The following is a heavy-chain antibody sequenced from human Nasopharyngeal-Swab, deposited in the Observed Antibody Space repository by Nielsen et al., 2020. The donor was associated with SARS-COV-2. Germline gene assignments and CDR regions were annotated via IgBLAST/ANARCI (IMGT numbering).Heavy chain of an antibody. V-gene: IGHV3-30-3*01. CDR1: GFTFSSYA. Sequence: GESLKISCAASGFTFSSYAMHWVRQAPGKGLEWVAVISYDGSNKYYADSVKGRFTISRDNSKSTLYLQMNSLRAEDTAVYYCARDLVVVVAATRHYYYGMDVWGQGTTVTVSS. CDR2: ISYDGSNK. D-gene: IGHD2-15*01. J-gene: IGHJ6*02. CDR3: ARDLVVVVAATRHYYYGMDV.